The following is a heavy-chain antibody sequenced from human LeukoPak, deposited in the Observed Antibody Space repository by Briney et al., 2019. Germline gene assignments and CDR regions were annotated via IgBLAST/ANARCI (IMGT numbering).Heavy chain of an antibody. CDR1: GFTFSSYA. D-gene: IGHD3-22*01. V-gene: IGHV3-21*01. CDR3: ARGPADKFDY. Sequence: PGGSLRLSCAASGFTFSSYAMSWVRQAPGKGLEWVSSISGSGSYIYYADSVKGRFTISRDNAKNSLYLQMNSLRAEDTAVYYCARGPADKFDYWGQGTLVTVSS. CDR2: ISGSGSYI. J-gene: IGHJ4*02.